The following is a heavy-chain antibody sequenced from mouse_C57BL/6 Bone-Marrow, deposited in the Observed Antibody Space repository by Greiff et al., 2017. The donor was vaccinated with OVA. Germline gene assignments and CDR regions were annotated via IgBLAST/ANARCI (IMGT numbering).Heavy chain of an antibody. CDR2: INPSNGGT. J-gene: IGHJ1*03. CDR1: GYTFTSYW. Sequence: VQLQQPGTELVKPGASVKLSCKASGYTFTSYWMHWVKQRPGQGLEWIGNINPSNGGTNYNEKFKSKATLTVDKSSSTAYMQLSSLTSEDSAVYYGARRLITTEPYFDVWGTGTTVTVSS. D-gene: IGHD1-1*01. V-gene: IGHV1-53*01. CDR3: ARRLITTEPYFDV.